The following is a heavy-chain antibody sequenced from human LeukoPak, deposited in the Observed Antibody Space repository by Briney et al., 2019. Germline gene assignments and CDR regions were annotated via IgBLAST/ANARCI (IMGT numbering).Heavy chain of an antibody. CDR1: GFSFSSYW. V-gene: IGHV3-7*01. Sequence: GGSLRLSCVASGFSFSSYWMTWVRQAPGKGLEWVANIREGGSEKYYVDSVKGRFTISRDNAKNSLYLQMNSLRAEDTAVYYCARDVPVIATTPYNWFDSWGQGTLVSVSS. CDR3: ARDVPVIATTPYNWFDS. J-gene: IGHJ5*01. CDR2: IREGGSEK. D-gene: IGHD2-21*01.